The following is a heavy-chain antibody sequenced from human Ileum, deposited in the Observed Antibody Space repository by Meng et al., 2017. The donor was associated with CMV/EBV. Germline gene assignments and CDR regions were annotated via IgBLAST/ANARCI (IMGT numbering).Heavy chain of an antibody. D-gene: IGHD5-18*01. CDR1: GFPFCACY. CDR3: ARQQLWLDY. V-gene: IGHV3-11*01. CDR2: ISGSSHSI. J-gene: IGHJ4*02. Sequence: LSCAPSGFPFCACYMGWILQARGKGLLWVAYISGSSHSIQYADSVEGRITVSRDNDKNSVFLQMGSLRAEDTAVYYCARQQLWLDYWGQGTLVTVSS.